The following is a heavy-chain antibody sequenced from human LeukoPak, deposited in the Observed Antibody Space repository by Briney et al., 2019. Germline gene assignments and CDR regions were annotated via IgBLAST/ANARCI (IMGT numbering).Heavy chain of an antibody. CDR3: AAGYGPGYSSMGMDV. CDR2: IQHDGTEQ. V-gene: IGHV3-7*01. D-gene: IGHD2-15*01. Sequence: GGSLRLSCAASGFSFSSYWMSWVRQAPGKGLEWVANIQHDGTEQYYVDSVKGRFTISRDNTKKSLFLQINSLRAEDTAVYYCAAGYGPGYSSMGMDVWGKGTTVTVSS. J-gene: IGHJ6*03. CDR1: GFSFSSYW.